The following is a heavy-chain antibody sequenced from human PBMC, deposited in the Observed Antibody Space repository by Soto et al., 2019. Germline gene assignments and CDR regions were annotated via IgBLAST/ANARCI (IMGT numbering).Heavy chain of an antibody. CDR1: GYTFTSYG. D-gene: IGHD6-13*01. CDR3: ARDQGHSSSWFYYYGMDV. V-gene: IGHV1-18*01. CDR2: ISAYNGNT. J-gene: IGHJ6*02. Sequence: ASVKVSCKASGYTFTSYGISWVRQAPGQGLEWMGWISAYNGNTNYAQKLQGRVTMTTVTSTSTAYMELRSLRSDDTAVYYCARDQGHSSSWFYYYGMDVWGQGTTVTVSS.